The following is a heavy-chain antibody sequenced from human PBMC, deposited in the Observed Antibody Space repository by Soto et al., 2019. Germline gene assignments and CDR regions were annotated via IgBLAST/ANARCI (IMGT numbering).Heavy chain of an antibody. J-gene: IGHJ5*02. CDR1: GFSFDGYA. CDR2: ISWNSGNI. V-gene: IGHV3-9*01. CDR3: VKASTYSSSQGWFDP. Sequence: GWSLRLSCAASGFSFDGYAMNWVRQPPGKGLEWVSGISWNSGNIDYADSVKGRFTISRDNAKNSLYLQMNSLRAEDTALYYCVKASTYSSSQGWFDPWGQGTMVTGSS. D-gene: IGHD6-6*01.